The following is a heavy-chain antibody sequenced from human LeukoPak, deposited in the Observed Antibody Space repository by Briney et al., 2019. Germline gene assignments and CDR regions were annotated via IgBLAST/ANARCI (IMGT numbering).Heavy chain of an antibody. J-gene: IGHJ4*02. CDR3: ARVGYSGYDEEYYFDY. Sequence: SETLSLTCTVSGGSISSGGYYWSWIRQHPGKGLEWIGYIYYSGSTYYNPSLKSRVTISVDRSKNQFSLKLSSVTAADTAVYYCARVGYSGYDEEYYFDYWGQGTLVTVSS. D-gene: IGHD5-12*01. V-gene: IGHV4-31*03. CDR2: IYYSGST. CDR1: GGSISSGGYY.